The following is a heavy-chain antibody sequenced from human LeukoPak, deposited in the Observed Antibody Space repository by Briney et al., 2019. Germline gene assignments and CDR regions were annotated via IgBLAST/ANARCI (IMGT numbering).Heavy chain of an antibody. D-gene: IGHD3-9*01. CDR2: ISSGGST. V-gene: IGHV3-53*01. Sequence: GGSLRLSCAACGFTLRSNYMSGVRQPRGKGLEGVSVISSGGSTYYPDSVKGRFTISRDNSKNTPYLQMNSLRAADTAVYYCARVAGTIFDWFDPWGQGTLVTVSS. CDR3: ARVAGTIFDWFDP. J-gene: IGHJ5*02. CDR1: GFTLRSNY.